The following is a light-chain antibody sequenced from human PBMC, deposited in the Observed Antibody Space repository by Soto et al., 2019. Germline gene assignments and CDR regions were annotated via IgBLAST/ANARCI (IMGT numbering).Light chain of an antibody. CDR2: AAS. CDR3: QQNYSTPLA. V-gene: IGKV1-39*01. Sequence: DIQMTQTPFSLSASVVDRVTITCRASQSISRDLNWYQQKPGKAPNLLTYAASTLESGVPSRFSGSGSGTDFTLTISSLQLEDFATYYCQQNYSTPLAFGGGTNVDI. J-gene: IGKJ4*01. CDR1: QSISRD.